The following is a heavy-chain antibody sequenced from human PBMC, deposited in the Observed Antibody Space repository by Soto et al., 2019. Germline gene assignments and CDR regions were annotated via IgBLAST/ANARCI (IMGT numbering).Heavy chain of an antibody. CDR3: ARVGSRDAYNYVLDH. D-gene: IGHD5-18*01. CDR1: GRIFSSFP. CDR2: VISASGSV. J-gene: IGHJ1*01. Sequence: QVQVVQSGAEVKKPGSSVKISCKASGRIFSSFPTSWVRQVPGQGLEWMGGVISASGSVTYAPKFQGRVTITAVNSAGMGYLELTSLNSEDTAIYYCARVGSRDAYNYVLDHWGPGTMVTVSS. V-gene: IGHV1-69*06.